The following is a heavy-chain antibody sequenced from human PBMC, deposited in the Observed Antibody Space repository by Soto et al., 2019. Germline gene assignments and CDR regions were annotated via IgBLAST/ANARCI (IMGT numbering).Heavy chain of an antibody. CDR3: AQEAPDILSGYYSSPFDY. D-gene: IGHD3-9*01. J-gene: IGHJ4*02. Sequence: GGSLRLSXAASGFTFSSYAMSWVRQAPGKGLEWVSAISGSGGSTYYADSVKGRFTISRDNSKNTLYLQMNSLRAEDTAVYYCAQEAPDILSGYYSSPFDYWGQGTLVTVSS. V-gene: IGHV3-23*01. CDR1: GFTFSSYA. CDR2: ISGSGGST.